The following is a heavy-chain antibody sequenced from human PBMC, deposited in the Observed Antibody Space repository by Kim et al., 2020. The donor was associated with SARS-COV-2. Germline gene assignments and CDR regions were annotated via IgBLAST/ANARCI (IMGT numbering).Heavy chain of an antibody. D-gene: IGHD2-21*01. Sequence: GGSLRLSCVASGFTFSVSSMNWVRQAPGKGLEWLSYITSDRNTIQYADSVKGRFTISRDNAKISVYLQMNSLRDEDTALYYCARSVEGAFDVWGQGTVLTVSS. CDR1: GFTFSVSS. J-gene: IGHJ3*01. CDR2: ITSDRNTI. CDR3: ARSVEGAFDV. V-gene: IGHV3-48*02.